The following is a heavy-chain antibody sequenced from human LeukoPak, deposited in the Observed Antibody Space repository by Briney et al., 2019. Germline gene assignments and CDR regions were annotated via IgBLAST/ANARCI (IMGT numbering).Heavy chain of an antibody. CDR2: IYSGGST. J-gene: IGHJ4*02. Sequence: ETLSLTCTVSGDSIYSYYWSWVRQAPGKGLEWVSVIYSGGSTYYADSVKGRFTISRDNSKNTLYLQMNSLRAEDTAVYYCARVAPSPFQWVSGYFDYWGQGTLVTVSS. V-gene: IGHV3-53*01. D-gene: IGHD1-26*01. CDR1: GDSIYSYY. CDR3: ARVAPSPFQWVSGYFDY.